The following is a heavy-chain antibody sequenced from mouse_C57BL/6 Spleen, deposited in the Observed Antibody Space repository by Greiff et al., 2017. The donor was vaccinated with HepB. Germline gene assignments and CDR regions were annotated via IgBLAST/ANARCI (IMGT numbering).Heavy chain of an antibody. CDR2: IYPGSGNT. V-gene: IGHV1-76*01. J-gene: IGHJ4*01. CDR1: GYTFTDYY. D-gene: IGHD2-4*01. CDR3: ARDYYDYLYAMDY. Sequence: VQLQQSGAELVRPGASVKLSCKASGYTFTDYYINWVKQRPGQGLEWIARIYPGSGNTYYNEKFKGKATLTAEKSSSTAYMQLSSLTSEDSAVYFCARDYYDYLYAMDYWGQGTSVTVSS.